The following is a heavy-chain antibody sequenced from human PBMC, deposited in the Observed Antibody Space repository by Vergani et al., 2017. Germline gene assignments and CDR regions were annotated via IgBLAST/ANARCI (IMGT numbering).Heavy chain of an antibody. D-gene: IGHD6-6*01. J-gene: IGHJ6*02. CDR1: GDSVSSNSAA. CDR2: TYYRAKWYN. V-gene: IGHV6-1*01. CDR3: ARDLDSSSSDYYYGMDV. Sequence: QVQLQQSGPGLVKPSQTLSLTCAISGDSVSSNSAAWNWIRQSPSRGLEWLGRTYYRAKWYNAYAVSVKSRITINPDTSKNQFSLQLNSVTPEDTAVYYCARDLDSSSSDYYYGMDVWGQGTTVTVSS.